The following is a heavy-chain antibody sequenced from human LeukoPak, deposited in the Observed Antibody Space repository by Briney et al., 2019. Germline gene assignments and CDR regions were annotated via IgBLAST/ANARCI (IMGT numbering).Heavy chain of an antibody. CDR2: ISGSDGGT. V-gene: IGHV3-23*01. J-gene: IGHJ4*02. CDR1: GFTFSSCG. D-gene: IGHD6-6*01. CDR3: AKRGPIYTSSPGNYFDY. Sequence: PGGSLRLSCAASGFTFSSCGMTWVRQAPGKGLEWVSSISGSDGGTYYADSVKGRFTISRDNSKNTLYLQMNSLRAEDTAIYYCAKRGPIYTSSPGNYFDYWGQGTLGTVSS.